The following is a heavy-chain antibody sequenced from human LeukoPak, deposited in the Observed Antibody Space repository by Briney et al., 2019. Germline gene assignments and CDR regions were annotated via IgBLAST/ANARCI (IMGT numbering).Heavy chain of an antibody. D-gene: IGHD1-20*01. J-gene: IGHJ4*02. Sequence: GGSLRLSCAASGFTFSSYAMSWVRQAPGKGLEWVSAISGSGGSTYYADSVKGRFTISRDNSKNTLYLQMNSLRAEDTAVYYCAKDLYNWNDETYIDYWGQGTLVTVSS. CDR1: GFTFSSYA. CDR2: ISGSGGST. CDR3: AKDLYNWNDETYIDY. V-gene: IGHV3-23*01.